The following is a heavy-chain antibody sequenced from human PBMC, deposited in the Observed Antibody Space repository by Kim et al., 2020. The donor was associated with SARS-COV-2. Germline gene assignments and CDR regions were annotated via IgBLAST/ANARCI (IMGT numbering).Heavy chain of an antibody. D-gene: IGHD3-10*01. Sequence: ASVKVSCKASGYTFTSYAMHWVRQAPGQRLEWMGWINAGNGNTKYSQKFQGRVTITRDTSASTAYMELSSLRSEDTAVYYCARELAGITMVRGVIITPGRAFDIWGQGTMVTVSS. CDR1: GYTFTSYA. J-gene: IGHJ3*02. CDR2: INAGNGNT. V-gene: IGHV1-3*01. CDR3: ARELAGITMVRGVIITPGRAFDI.